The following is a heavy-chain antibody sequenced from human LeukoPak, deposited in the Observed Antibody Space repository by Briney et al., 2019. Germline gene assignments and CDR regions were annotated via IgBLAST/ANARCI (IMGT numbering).Heavy chain of an antibody. CDR2: IYYSGSI. CDR1: VGSISSSSYY. Sequence: SETLSLTCTVSVGSISSSSYYWGWIRQPPGKGLEWIGSIYYSGSIYYSPSLKSRVTISVDTSKNQFSLKLSSVTASDTAVYYCARQLWFGEFHFDYWGQGILVTVSS. J-gene: IGHJ4*02. D-gene: IGHD3-10*01. V-gene: IGHV4-39*01. CDR3: ARQLWFGEFHFDY.